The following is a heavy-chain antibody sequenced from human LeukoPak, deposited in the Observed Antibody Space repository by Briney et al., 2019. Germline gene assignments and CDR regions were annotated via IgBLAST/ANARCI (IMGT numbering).Heavy chain of an antibody. CDR2: FDPEDGET. Sequence: ASVKVSCKVSGYTLTELSMHWVRQAPGKGLEWMGGFDPEDGETIYAQKFQGRVTMTEDTSTDTAYMELSSLGSEDTAVYYCATDRSPYDSSGYYPLDYWGQGTLVTVSS. CDR1: GYTLTELS. V-gene: IGHV1-24*01. J-gene: IGHJ4*02. CDR3: ATDRSPYDSSGYYPLDY. D-gene: IGHD3-22*01.